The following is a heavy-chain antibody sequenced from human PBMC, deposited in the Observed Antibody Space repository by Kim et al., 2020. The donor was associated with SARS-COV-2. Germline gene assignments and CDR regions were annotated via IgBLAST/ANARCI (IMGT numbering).Heavy chain of an antibody. CDR3: ARHEGELRFLEWLGRFDP. J-gene: IGHJ5*02. Sequence: LKSRVTISVDTSKNQFSLKLSSVTAADTAVYYCARHEGELRFLEWLGRFDPWGQGTLVTVSS. D-gene: IGHD3-3*01. V-gene: IGHV4-39*01.